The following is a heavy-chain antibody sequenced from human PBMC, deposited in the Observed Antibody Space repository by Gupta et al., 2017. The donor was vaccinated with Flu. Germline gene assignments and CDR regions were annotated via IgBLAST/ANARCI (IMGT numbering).Heavy chain of an antibody. CDR3: ARDHCGDSRCYSDY. CDR1: GYTFSDYY. D-gene: IGHD2-21*01. Sequence: QVRLVQSGAEVKKPGASVKVFCKTSGYTFSDYYIHWVRQAPGQGLEWMGWINPNSGATNSALKFQGRVTLTRDTSITTAYMDLSSLKSDDTAVYYCARDHCGDSRCYSDYWGQGTLVTVSS. V-gene: IGHV1-2*02. CDR2: INPNSGAT. J-gene: IGHJ4*02.